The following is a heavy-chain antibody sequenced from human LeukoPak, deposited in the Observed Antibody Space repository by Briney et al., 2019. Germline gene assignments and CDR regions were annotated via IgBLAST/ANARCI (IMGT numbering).Heavy chain of an antibody. J-gene: IGHJ5*02. CDR1: GFTFSSYE. Sequence: GGSLRLSCAASGFTFSSYEMNWVRQAPGKGLEWVSYISSSGSTIYYADSVKGRFTISRDNAKNSLYLQINSLRAEDTAVYYCASIVVVPAAISWGQGTLVTVSS. V-gene: IGHV3-48*03. CDR3: ASIVVVPAAIS. D-gene: IGHD2-2*02. CDR2: ISSSGSTI.